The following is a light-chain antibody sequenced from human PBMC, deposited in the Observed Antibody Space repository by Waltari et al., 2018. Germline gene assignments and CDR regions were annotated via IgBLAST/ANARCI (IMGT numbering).Light chain of an antibody. V-gene: IGLV2-14*01. CDR1: SSDVGFYNY. CDR2: DVS. J-gene: IGLJ3*02. Sequence: QSALTQPASVSGSPGQSITISCTGTSSDVGFYNYVSWYQQHPGKAPKLMIYDVSEPPAVYSHCSSSSTSGNTASLTISVLEAEDDADYYCNSYAGSSPGVFGGGTKLTVL. CDR3: NSYAGSSPGV.